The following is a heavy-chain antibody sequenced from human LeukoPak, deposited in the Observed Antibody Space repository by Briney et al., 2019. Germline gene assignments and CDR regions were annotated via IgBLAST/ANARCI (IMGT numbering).Heavy chain of an antibody. CDR2: IIPILGIA. Sequence: SVKASCKASGGTFSSYAISWVRQAPGQGLEWMGRIIPILGIANYAQKFQGRVTITADKSTSTAYMELSSLRSEDTAVYYCARDPVVRAAIRSGNWFDPWGQGTLVTVSS. CDR1: GGTFSSYA. CDR3: ARDPVVRAAIRSGNWFDP. D-gene: IGHD2-2*02. V-gene: IGHV1-69*04. J-gene: IGHJ5*02.